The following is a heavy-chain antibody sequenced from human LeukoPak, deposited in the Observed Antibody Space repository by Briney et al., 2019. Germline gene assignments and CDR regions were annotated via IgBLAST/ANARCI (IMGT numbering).Heavy chain of an antibody. CDR2: ITAYNGNT. CDR1: GYTFSSYG. D-gene: IGHD4-17*01. J-gene: IGHJ4*02. V-gene: IGHV1-18*01. CDR3: ARDSRDYGDYIDY. Sequence: ASVKVSCKASGYTFSSYGMSWVRQAPGQGLEWMGWITAYNGNTNYAQKLQGRVTMTTDTSTSTAYMELRSLRSDDTAVYYCARDSRDYGDYIDYWGQGTLVTVSS.